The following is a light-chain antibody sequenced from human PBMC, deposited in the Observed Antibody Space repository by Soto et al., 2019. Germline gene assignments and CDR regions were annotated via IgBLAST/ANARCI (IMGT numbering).Light chain of an antibody. J-gene: IGKJ1*01. CDR2: AAS. V-gene: IGKV1-39*01. CDR1: QSISSN. CDR3: QQSYSVPRT. Sequence: DIQMTQSPSSLSASVGDRVTITCRASQSISSNLNWYQQKPGKAPKLLIYAASSLQSGVPTRFSGSGSGTDFTLTISSLQPEDFATYYCQQSYSVPRTFGLGTKV.